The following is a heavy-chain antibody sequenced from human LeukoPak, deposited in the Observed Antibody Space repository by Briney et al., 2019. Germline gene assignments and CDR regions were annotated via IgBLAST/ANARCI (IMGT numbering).Heavy chain of an antibody. V-gene: IGHV1-69*05. Sequence: GSSVKVSCKASGGTFSSYAISWVRQAPGQGLEWMGRIIPIFGTANYAQKFQGRVTITTDESTSTAYMELSSLRSEDTAVYYCARVSSLSSYYYYYMDVWGKGTTVTVSS. CDR1: GGTFSSYA. CDR3: ARVSSLSSYYYYYMDV. J-gene: IGHJ6*03. CDR2: IIPIFGTA. D-gene: IGHD6-6*01.